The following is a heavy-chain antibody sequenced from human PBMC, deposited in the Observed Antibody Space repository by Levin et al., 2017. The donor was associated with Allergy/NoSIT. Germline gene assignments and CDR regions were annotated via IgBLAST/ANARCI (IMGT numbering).Heavy chain of an antibody. V-gene: IGHV3-7*01. CDR1: GFTFSTYW. CDR3: ARDVHFGQPGRYFDL. Sequence: ASVKVSCAASGFTFSTYWMSWARQAPGKGLEWVANIKEDGSARFYVDSVKGRFTISRDNAKNSLYLQMNSLTVEDTAIYYCARDVHFGQPGRYFDLWGRGTLVTVSS. D-gene: IGHD3-10*01. CDR2: IKEDGSAR. J-gene: IGHJ2*01.